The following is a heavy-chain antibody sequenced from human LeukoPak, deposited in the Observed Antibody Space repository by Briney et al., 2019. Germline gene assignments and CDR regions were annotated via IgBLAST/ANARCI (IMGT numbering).Heavy chain of an antibody. CDR3: ARGSYYYGGVY. J-gene: IGHJ4*02. CDR1: GGSISSGGYS. CDR2: IYHSGST. Sequence: SETLSLTCAVSGGSISSGGYSWSWIRQPPGKGLEWIGYIYHSGSTYYNPSLKSRVTISVDTSKNQFSLKLSSVTAADTAVYYCARGSYYYGGVYWGQGTLVTVSS. V-gene: IGHV4-30-2*01. D-gene: IGHD3-10*01.